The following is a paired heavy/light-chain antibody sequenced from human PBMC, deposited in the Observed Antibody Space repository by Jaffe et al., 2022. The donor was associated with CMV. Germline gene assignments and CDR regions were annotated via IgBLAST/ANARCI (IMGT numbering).Light chain of an antibody. J-gene: IGKJ2*01. CDR1: QSLLYSSNNKDY. CDR2: WAS. Sequence: DIVMTQSPDSLAVSLGERATINCKSSQSLLYSSNNKDYLAWFQQRPGQPPKLLIYWASTRESGVPDRFSGSGSGTDFTLTISSLQAEDVAVYYCQQYYNTPYTFGQGTKLEIK. V-gene: IGKV4-1*01. CDR3: QQYYNTPYT.
Heavy chain of an antibody. Sequence: QLVESGGGLVKPGGSLRLSCAASGFTFGNAWMNWVRQAPGKGLEWVGHIKSKTDGGTPDYAAPVKGRFTISRDDSKNTLFLQMKSLKTEDTAVYYCTADSPGYTSGWFLKTDGFDIWGQGTVVTVSS. D-gene: IGHD6-19*01. J-gene: IGHJ3*02. CDR3: TADSPGYTSGWFLKTDGFDI. CDR2: IKSKTDGGTP. V-gene: IGHV3-15*01. CDR1: GFTFGNAW.